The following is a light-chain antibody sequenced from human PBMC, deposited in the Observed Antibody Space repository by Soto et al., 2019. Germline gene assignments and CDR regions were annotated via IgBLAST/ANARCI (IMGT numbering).Light chain of an antibody. CDR3: SSYTSSSTLDYV. CDR1: SSDVGGYNY. Sequence: QAALTQPASVSGSTGQAIAISGTGTSSDVGGYNYVSWYQQHPGKAPKLMIYEVSYRPSGVSDRFSGSKSGNTASLTITGLQAEDEADYYCSSYTSSSTLDYVFGTGIKVTVL. CDR2: EVS. J-gene: IGLJ1*01. V-gene: IGLV2-14*01.